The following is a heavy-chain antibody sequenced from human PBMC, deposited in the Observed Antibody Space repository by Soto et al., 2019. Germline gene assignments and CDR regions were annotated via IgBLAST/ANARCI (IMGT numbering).Heavy chain of an antibody. V-gene: IGHV3-7*05. CDR3: ARVLYNYGYVRILGFDY. CDR2: IKQDGSEK. Sequence: GGSLRLSCAASGFSFSSYWMSWVRQAPGKGLEWVANIKQDGSEKYYVDSVKGRFTISRDNAKNSLYLQMNSLRAEDTAVYYCARVLYNYGYVRILGFDYWGQGTLVTVSS. D-gene: IGHD5-18*01. CDR1: GFSFSSYW. J-gene: IGHJ4*02.